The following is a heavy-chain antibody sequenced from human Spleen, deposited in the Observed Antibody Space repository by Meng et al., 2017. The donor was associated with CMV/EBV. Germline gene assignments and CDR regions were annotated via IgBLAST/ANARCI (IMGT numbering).Heavy chain of an antibody. CDR3: AKDHGAVTGIGPVFDS. CDR2: VTPSGVRT. V-gene: IGHV3-23*01. J-gene: IGHJ4*02. D-gene: IGHD6-19*01. Sequence: GGSLRLSCAASGFTFSNYAMSWVRQAPGKVLEWVSTVTPSGVRTHYSDSVKCRFTISRDISKDTLDLQMNSLRVEDTAVYYCAKDHGAVTGIGPVFDSWGQGTLVTVSS. CDR1: GFTFSNYA.